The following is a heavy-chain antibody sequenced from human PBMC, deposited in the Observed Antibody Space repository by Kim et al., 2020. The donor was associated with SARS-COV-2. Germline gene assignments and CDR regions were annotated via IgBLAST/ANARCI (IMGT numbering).Heavy chain of an antibody. CDR3: ARGTTMIVVVTDPYYFDY. D-gene: IGHD3-22*01. CDR1: GYTFTSYY. Sequence: ASVKVSCKASGYTFTSYYMHWVRQAPGQGLEWMGIINPSGGSTSYAQKFQGRVTMTRDTSTSTVYMELSSLRSEDTAVYYCARGTTMIVVVTDPYYFDYWGQGTLVTVSS. V-gene: IGHV1-46*01. J-gene: IGHJ4*02. CDR2: INPSGGST.